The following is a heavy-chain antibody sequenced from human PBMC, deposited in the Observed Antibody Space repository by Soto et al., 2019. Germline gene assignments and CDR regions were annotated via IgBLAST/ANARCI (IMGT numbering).Heavy chain of an antibody. Sequence: GASVKVSCKASGDTFTGYYMHWVRQAPGQGLEWMGWINPNSGGPNYAQKFQGRVTMTRDTSISTAYMELSRLRSDDTAVYYCARVTELAYFDYWGQGTRVTSPQ. CDR2: INPNSGGP. V-gene: IGHV1-2*02. CDR3: ARVTELAYFDY. D-gene: IGHD6-6*01. CDR1: GDTFTGYY. J-gene: IGHJ4*02.